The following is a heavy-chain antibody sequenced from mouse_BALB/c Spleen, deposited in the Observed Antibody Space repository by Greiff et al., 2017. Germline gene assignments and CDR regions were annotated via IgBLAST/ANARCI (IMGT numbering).Heavy chain of an antibody. CDR1: GYSFTSYY. D-gene: IGHD2-3*01. Sequence: VQLQQSGPELMKPGASVKISCKASGYSFTSYYMHWVKQSHGKSLEWIGYIDPFNGGTSYNQKFKGKATLTVDKSSSTAYMHRSSLTSEDSAVYYCASGLLRDYWGQGTTLTVSS. CDR2: IDPFNGGT. J-gene: IGHJ2*01. V-gene: IGHV1S135*01. CDR3: ASGLLRDY.